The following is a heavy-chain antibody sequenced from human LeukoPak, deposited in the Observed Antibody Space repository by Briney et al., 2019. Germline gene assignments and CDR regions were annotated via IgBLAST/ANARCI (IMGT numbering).Heavy chain of an antibody. CDR2: INPNSGGT. Sequence: ASVKVSFKASGYTFTVYYMHWVRQAPGQGLEWMGWINPNSGGTNYAQKFQGRVTMTRDTSISTAYMELSRLRSDDTAVYYCARDGYSSSSYYYMDVWGKGTTVTVSS. CDR3: ARDGYSSSSYYYMDV. V-gene: IGHV1-2*02. J-gene: IGHJ6*03. D-gene: IGHD6-6*01. CDR1: GYTFTVYY.